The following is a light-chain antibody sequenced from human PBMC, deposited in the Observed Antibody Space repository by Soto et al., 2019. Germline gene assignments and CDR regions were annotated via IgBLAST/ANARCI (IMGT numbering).Light chain of an antibody. CDR2: EVS. J-gene: IGLJ2*01. V-gene: IGLV2-14*01. Sequence: QSALTQPASVSGSPGQSITISCTGTSSDLGGYNYASWYQQHPGKAPKLMIYEVSNRPSGVSNRFSGSKAGNTASLTISGLQDEDEADYYCSSYTSSSPVVFGGGTKLTVL. CDR1: SSDLGGYNY. CDR3: SSYTSSSPVV.